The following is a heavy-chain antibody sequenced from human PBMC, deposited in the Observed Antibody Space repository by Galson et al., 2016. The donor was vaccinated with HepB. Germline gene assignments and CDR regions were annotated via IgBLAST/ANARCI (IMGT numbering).Heavy chain of an antibody. D-gene: IGHD3-3*01. J-gene: IGHJ3*02. CDR1: GFSFSTYT. Sequence: SLRLSCAASGFSFSTYTMNWVRQAPGKGLEWISYISSSSAYVDYADSVKGRFTIPRENAKNSLYLQLSSLRAEDTAVYYCARDRSRFSSGYYTGARDVFAIWGQGTVVTVSS. V-gene: IGHV3-21*01. CDR3: ARDRSRFSSGYYTGARDVFAI. CDR2: ISSSSAYV.